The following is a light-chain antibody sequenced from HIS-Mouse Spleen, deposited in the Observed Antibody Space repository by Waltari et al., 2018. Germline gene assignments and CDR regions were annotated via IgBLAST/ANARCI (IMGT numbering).Light chain of an antibody. CDR2: KDS. CDR3: QSADSSGTYV. CDR1: AWPKKY. V-gene: IGLV3-25*03. Sequence: SYELTQPPSVSVAPGQTPRITCPGDAWPKKYAYWYQQKPGQAPVLVIYKDSERPSGIPERFSGSSSGTTVTLTISGVQAEDEADYYCQSADSSGTYVFGTGTKVTVL. J-gene: IGLJ1*01.